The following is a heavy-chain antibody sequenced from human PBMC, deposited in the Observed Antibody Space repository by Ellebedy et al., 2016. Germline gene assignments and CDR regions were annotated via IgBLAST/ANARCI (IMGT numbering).Heavy chain of an antibody. CDR2: FFWRSSDV. J-gene: IGHJ4*02. V-gene: IGHV3-9*01. CDR3: SNGGDEPDF. CDR1: GSTFEDYA. Sequence: GGSLRLXCAASGSTFEDYAIHWVRQPPGKGLEWVSGFFWRSSDVDYADSVKGRFTISRDDSKRTVYLQMNSLRREDTAVYYCSNGGDEPDFWGQGTLV.